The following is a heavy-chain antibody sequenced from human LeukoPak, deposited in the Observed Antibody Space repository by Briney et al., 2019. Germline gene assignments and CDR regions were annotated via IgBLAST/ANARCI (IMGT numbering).Heavy chain of an antibody. Sequence: GGSVKVSCKASGSTFTSYAMNWVRQAPGQGLEWMGWINTNTGNPTYAQGFTGRFVFSLDTSVSTAYLQISSLKAEDTAVYYCARVLEVRDCSGGSCRDYWGQGTLVTVSS. CDR3: ARVLEVRDCSGGSCRDY. CDR2: INTNTGNP. V-gene: IGHV7-4-1*02. CDR1: GSTFTSYA. D-gene: IGHD2-15*01. J-gene: IGHJ4*02.